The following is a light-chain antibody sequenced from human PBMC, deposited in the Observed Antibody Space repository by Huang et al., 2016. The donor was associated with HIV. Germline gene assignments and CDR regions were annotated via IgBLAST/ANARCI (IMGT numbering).Light chain of an antibody. CDR1: QSVLDNSNNKSC. Sequence: DILVTQSPDSLAVSLGERATVNCKSSQSVLDNSNNKSCLAWFQLKPGQPPKLLIYLASTRESGVPDRFSGSGSVTDFSLTITSLQAEDVAVYYCHQYYDIPQTFGQGTKVEI. CDR3: HQYYDIPQT. J-gene: IGKJ1*01. CDR2: LAS. V-gene: IGKV4-1*01.